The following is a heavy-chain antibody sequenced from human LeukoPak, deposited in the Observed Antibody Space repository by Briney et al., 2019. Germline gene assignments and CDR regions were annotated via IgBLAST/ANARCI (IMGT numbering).Heavy chain of an antibody. D-gene: IGHD6-19*01. J-gene: IGHJ4*02. Sequence: GGSLRLSCAASGFTFSSYAMSWVRQAPGKGLEWVSAISGSGGSTYYADSVKGRFTISRDNSKNTLYLQMNSLRAEDTAVYYCAKDQRYSSGWYYDYWGQGTLATVSS. CDR3: AKDQRYSSGWYYDY. V-gene: IGHV3-23*01. CDR2: ISGSGGST. CDR1: GFTFSSYA.